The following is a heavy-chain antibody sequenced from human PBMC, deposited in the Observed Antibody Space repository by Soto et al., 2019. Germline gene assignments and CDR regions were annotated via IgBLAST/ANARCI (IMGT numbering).Heavy chain of an antibody. D-gene: IGHD3-3*01. Sequence: GGSLRLSCAASGFTFSSYSMNWVRQAPGKGLEWVSYISGSSSTIYYADSVKGRFTISRDNAKNSLYLQMNSLRDEDTAVYYCQVSDFWSGYHPAWFDYWGQGTLVTVSS. CDR1: GFTFSSYS. V-gene: IGHV3-48*02. CDR2: ISGSSSTI. CDR3: QVSDFWSGYHPAWFDY. J-gene: IGHJ4*02.